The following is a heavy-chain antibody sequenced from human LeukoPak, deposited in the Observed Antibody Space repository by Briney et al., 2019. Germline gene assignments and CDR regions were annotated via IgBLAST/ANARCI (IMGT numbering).Heavy chain of an antibody. CDR3: AKDWGYTTMVSYYFDY. Sequence: GRSLRLSCAASGFTFSGYGMHWVRQAPEKGREWVAVIWYDGNNKYYADSVKGRFTISRDNSKNTLYLQMNSLRVEDTALYYCAKDWGYTTMVSYYFDYWGQGALVTVSS. D-gene: IGHD5-18*01. J-gene: IGHJ4*02. V-gene: IGHV3-33*06. CDR1: GFTFSGYG. CDR2: IWYDGNNK.